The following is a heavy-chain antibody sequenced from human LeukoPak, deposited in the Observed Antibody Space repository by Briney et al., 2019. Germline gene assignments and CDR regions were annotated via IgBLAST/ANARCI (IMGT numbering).Heavy chain of an antibody. CDR1: GYTFTSYG. CDR2: ISAYNGNT. V-gene: IGHV1-18*01. CDR3: ARAGYSSSWYVDYWFDP. J-gene: IGHJ5*02. Sequence: GASVKVSCKASGYTFTSYGISWVRQAPEQGLEWMGWISAYNGNTNYAQKLQGRVTMTTDTSTSTAYMELRSLRSDDTAVYYCARAGYSSSWYVDYWFDPWGQGTLVTVSS. D-gene: IGHD6-13*01.